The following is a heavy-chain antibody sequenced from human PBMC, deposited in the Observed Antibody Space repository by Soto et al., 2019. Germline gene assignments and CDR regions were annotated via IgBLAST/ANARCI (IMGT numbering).Heavy chain of an antibody. D-gene: IGHD3-10*01. CDR2: IYSGGYT. CDR1: GFTVSNNY. J-gene: IGHJ4*02. V-gene: IGHV3-53*01. CDR3: AATRGGGGY. Sequence: EVQLVESGGGLIQPGGSLRLSCAVSGFTVSNNYMSWVRQAPGKGLEGVSVIYSGGYTAYGDSVKGRFTISRDNSKPPFFLKMNTRGAGAPAVFFGAATRGGGGYWGQGTLVTVSS.